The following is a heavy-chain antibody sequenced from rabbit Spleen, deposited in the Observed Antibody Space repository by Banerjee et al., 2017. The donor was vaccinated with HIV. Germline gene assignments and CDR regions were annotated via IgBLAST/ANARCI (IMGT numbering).Heavy chain of an antibody. Sequence: QERLVESGGGLVKPEGSLKLSCTASGFSFSNKAVMCWVRQAPGKGLEWIACINAVTGKAVYASWAKGRFTISKTSLTTVTLQMTSLTAADTATYFCVRDRANIGGDYGPYYFDLWGQGTLVTVS. D-gene: IGHD2-1*01. CDR2: INAVTGKA. V-gene: IGHV1S45*01. CDR1: GFSFSNKAV. CDR3: VRDRANIGGDYGPYYFDL. J-gene: IGHJ4*01.